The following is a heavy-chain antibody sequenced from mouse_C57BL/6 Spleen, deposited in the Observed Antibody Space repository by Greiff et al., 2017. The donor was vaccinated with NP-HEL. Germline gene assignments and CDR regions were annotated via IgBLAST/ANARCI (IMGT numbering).Heavy chain of an antibody. J-gene: IGHJ3*01. CDR3: ARAHYYGSSYSAY. V-gene: IGHV1-50*01. D-gene: IGHD1-1*01. Sequence: QVQLQQPGAELVKPGASVKLSCKASGYTFTSYWMQWVKQRPGQGLEWIGELDPSDSDTNYNQKFKGKATLTVDTSSSTAYMQLSSLTSEDPAGYYCARAHYYGSSYSAYWGKGTLVTVSA. CDR2: LDPSDSDT. CDR1: GYTFTSYW.